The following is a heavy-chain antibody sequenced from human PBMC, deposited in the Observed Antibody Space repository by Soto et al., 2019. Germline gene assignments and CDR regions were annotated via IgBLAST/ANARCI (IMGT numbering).Heavy chain of an antibody. V-gene: IGHV4-30-4*01. D-gene: IGHD2-15*01. CDR3: ARDRDCSGGSCYYYYGMDV. Sequence: PSETLSLTCTVSGGSISSGDYYWSWIRQPPGKGLEWIGYIYYSGSTYYNPSLKSRVTISVDTSKNQFSLKLSSVTAADTAVYYCARDRDCSGGSCYYYYGMDVWGQGTTVT. CDR1: GGSISSGDYY. J-gene: IGHJ6*02. CDR2: IYYSGST.